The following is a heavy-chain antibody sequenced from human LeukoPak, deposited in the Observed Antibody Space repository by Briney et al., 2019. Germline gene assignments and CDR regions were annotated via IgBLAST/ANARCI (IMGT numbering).Heavy chain of an antibody. Sequence: SETLSLTCAVYGGSFSGFYWSWIRQPPGKGLEWIGEINHSGSTNYNPSLKSRVTISVDTSKNQFSLKLSSVTAADTAVYYCARGWGGSSSSSLSLVDYWGQGTLVTVSS. J-gene: IGHJ4*02. CDR1: GGSFSGFY. V-gene: IGHV4-34*01. D-gene: IGHD6-6*01. CDR3: ARGWGGSSSSSLSLVDY. CDR2: INHSGST.